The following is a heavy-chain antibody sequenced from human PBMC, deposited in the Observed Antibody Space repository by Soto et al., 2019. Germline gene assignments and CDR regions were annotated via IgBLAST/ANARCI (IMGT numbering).Heavy chain of an antibody. V-gene: IGHV3-74*01. CDR2: IETDGRAT. CDR3: ATVFEL. D-gene: IGHD1-26*01. J-gene: IGHJ4*02. Sequence: EMQLVESGGGLVQPGGSLRLSCAASGFTFSGHWIHWVRQVPGKGLEWVSRIETDGRATSYADSVKGRFTITTDNAKNTVYLQMNSLRAEDTAVYYCATVFELWGQGTLVTVSS. CDR1: GFTFSGHW.